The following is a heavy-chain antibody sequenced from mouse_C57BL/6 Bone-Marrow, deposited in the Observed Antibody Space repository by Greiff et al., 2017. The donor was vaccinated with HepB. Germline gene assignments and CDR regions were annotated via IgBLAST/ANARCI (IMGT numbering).Heavy chain of an antibody. J-gene: IGHJ2*01. Sequence: EVQGVESGGDLVKPGGSLKLSCAASGFNFSSYGMSWVRQTPDKRLEWVATISSGGSYTYYPDSVKGRFTISRDNAKNTLYLQMSSLKSEDTAMYYCARQGATVVGDYWGQGTTLTVSS. CDR2: ISSGGSYT. D-gene: IGHD1-1*01. CDR1: GFNFSSYG. V-gene: IGHV5-6*01. CDR3: ARQGATVVGDY.